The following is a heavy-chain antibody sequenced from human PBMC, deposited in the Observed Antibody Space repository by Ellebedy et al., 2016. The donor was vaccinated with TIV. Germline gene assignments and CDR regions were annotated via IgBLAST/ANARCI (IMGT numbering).Heavy chain of an antibody. D-gene: IGHD6-19*01. CDR2: TYYKSRWYN. J-gene: IGHJ4*02. V-gene: IGHV6-1*01. Sequence: MPSETLSLTCAISGDSVSSNSAAWNWIRQSPSRGLEWLGRTYYKSRWYNDYAVSVKSRLTINPDTSKNQCSLQLNSVTPEDTAIYYCARTDSSGWYKVPNHFYFWGQGTLVTVSS. CDR3: ARTDSSGWYKVPNHFYF. CDR1: GDSVSSNSAA.